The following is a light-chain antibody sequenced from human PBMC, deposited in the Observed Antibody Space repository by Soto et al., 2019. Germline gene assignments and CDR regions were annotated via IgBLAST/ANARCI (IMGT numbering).Light chain of an antibody. Sequence: QSVLTQPPSVSGAPGQRVTISCTGSSSNIGAGYDVHWYQQLPGTAPKLLIYGNSNRPSGVPDRFSGSKSGTSASLAITGLQAEDEADYYCQYSDSSLRGHVVFGGGTKLTVL. J-gene: IGLJ2*01. V-gene: IGLV1-40*01. CDR2: GNS. CDR1: SSNIGAGYD. CDR3: QYSDSSLRGHVV.